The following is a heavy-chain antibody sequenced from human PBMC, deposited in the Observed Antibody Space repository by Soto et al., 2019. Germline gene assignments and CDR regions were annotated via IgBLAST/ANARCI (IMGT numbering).Heavy chain of an antibody. CDR2: INPNSGGT. CDR1: GYTLTVYY. J-gene: IGHJ6*02. V-gene: IGHV1-2*04. Sequence: ASVKVSCKASGYTLTVYYMHWVRQAPGQGLEWMGWINPNSGGTNYAQKFQGWVTMTRDTSISTAYMELSRLRSDDTAVYYCARDMGSSAMDVWGQGTTVTVSS. D-gene: IGHD6-6*01. CDR3: ARDMGSSAMDV.